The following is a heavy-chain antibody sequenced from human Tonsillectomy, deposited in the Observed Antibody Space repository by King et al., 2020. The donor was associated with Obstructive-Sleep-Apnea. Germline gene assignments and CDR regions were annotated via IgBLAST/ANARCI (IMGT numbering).Heavy chain of an antibody. Sequence: VQLVESGGGLVQPGGSLKLSCAASGFTFDDSHMHWVRQAPGKGLEWIGQIRSRRDNYATAYAASVNGRFSISRDHTKSTAYLQMNSLTTEDTAVYYCSRQTDSCHDYWGQGTRVTVSS. D-gene: IGHD2-2*01. V-gene: IGHV3-73*01. CDR2: IRSRRDNYAT. CDR1: GFTFDDSH. J-gene: IGHJ4*02. CDR3: SRQTDSCHDY.